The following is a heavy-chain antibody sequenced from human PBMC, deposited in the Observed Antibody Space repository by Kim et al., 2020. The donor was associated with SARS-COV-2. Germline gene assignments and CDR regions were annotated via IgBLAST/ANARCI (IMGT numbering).Heavy chain of an antibody. CDR1: GFTFSSYS. V-gene: IGHV3-21*01. J-gene: IGHJ2*01. CDR2: ISSSSSYI. D-gene: IGHD1-26*01. CDR3: ARGLGSGSYFWYFDL. Sequence: GGSLILSCAASGFTFSSYSMNWVRQAPGKGLEWVSSISSSSSYIYYADSVKGRFTISRDNAKNSLYLQMNSLRAEDTAVYYCARGLGSGSYFWYFDLWGRGTLVTVSS.